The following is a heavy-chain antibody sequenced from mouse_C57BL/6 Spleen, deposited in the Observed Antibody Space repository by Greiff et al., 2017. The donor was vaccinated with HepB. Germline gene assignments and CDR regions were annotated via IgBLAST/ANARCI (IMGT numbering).Heavy chain of an antibody. CDR3: AREGAQVPFAY. Sequence: EVKLVESGPGLVKPSQSLSLTCSVTGYSITSGYYWNWIRQFPGNKLEWMGYISYDGSNNYNPSLKNRISITRDTSKNQFFLKLNSVTTEDTATYYCAREGAQVPFAYWGQGTLVTVSA. CDR2: ISYDGSN. V-gene: IGHV3-6*01. CDR1: GYSITSGYY. D-gene: IGHD3-2*02. J-gene: IGHJ3*01.